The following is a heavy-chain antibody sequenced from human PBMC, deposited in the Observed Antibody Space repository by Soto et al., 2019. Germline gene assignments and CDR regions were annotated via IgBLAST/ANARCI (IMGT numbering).Heavy chain of an antibody. CDR1: GGSISSSSYY. Sequence: SETLSLTCTVSGGSISSSSYYWGWIRQPPGKGLEWIGSINYSGSTSYHPSPKSRVTISVDTSKNQFSLKLSSVTAADTAVYYCARGVVNRYYYYYMDVGGKGTTVTVSS. J-gene: IGHJ6*03. CDR3: ARGVVNRYYYYYMDV. V-gene: IGHV4-39*01. D-gene: IGHD3-3*01. CDR2: INYSGST.